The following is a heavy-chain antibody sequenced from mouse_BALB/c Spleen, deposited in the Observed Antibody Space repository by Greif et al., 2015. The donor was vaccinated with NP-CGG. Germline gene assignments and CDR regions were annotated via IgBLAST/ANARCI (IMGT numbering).Heavy chain of an antibody. Sequence: EVKLEESGGGLVKPGGSLKLSCAASGFTFSSYAMSWVRQTPEKRLEWVASISSGGSTYYPDSVKGRFTISRDNARNILYLQMSSLRSEDAAMYYCARVPITTVVAWYFDVWGAGTTVTVSS. J-gene: IGHJ1*01. V-gene: IGHV5-6-5*01. D-gene: IGHD1-1*01. CDR2: ISSGGST. CDR1: GFTFSSYA. CDR3: ARVPITTVVAWYFDV.